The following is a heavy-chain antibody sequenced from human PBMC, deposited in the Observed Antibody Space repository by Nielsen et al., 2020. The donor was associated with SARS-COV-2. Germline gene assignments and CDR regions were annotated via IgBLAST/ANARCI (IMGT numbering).Heavy chain of an antibody. CDR3: ARDLYDSSGYPPYYYYMDV. CDR1: GFSFSKFP. J-gene: IGHJ6*03. CDR2: ISYGGDNE. D-gene: IGHD3-22*01. Sequence: GGSLRLSCAASGFSFSKFPMHWVRQAPGKGLEWLAIISYGGDNEHYADSVKGRFTISRDNSKNTLYLQMNSLRAEDTAVYYCARDLYDSSGYPPYYYYMDVWGKGTTVTVSS. V-gene: IGHV3-30-3*01.